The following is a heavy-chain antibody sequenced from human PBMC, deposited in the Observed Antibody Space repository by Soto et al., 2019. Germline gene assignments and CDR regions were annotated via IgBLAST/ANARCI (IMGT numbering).Heavy chain of an antibody. J-gene: IGHJ4*02. CDR1: AGTFSSYA. D-gene: IGHD2-21*02. Sequence: ASVKVSCKASAGTFSSYAISWVRQAPGHGLEWMGWINPKTGDTNYAQNFQGRVTLTRDTSISTAYMELSRLTSDDTALYYCARQLAYCGGDCYTEPIDYWGQGTPVTVSS. CDR2: INPKTGDT. CDR3: ARQLAYCGGDCYTEPIDY. V-gene: IGHV1-2*02.